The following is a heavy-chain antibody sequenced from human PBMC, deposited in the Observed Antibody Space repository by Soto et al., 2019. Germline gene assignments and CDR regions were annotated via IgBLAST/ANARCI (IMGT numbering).Heavy chain of an antibody. V-gene: IGHV3-7*04. J-gene: IGHJ4*01. D-gene: IGHD2-2*01. Sequence: GGSLRLSCSASGFIFRGFWWIGLRQAPGKGLEWVASMNEYGSERYYVDSVKGRFTISRDNAKNSLYLQMNSLRAEDTAVYYFARATGADQEVYWCHGTLVTVS. CDR3: ARATGADQEVY. CDR1: GFIFRGFW. CDR2: MNEYGSER.